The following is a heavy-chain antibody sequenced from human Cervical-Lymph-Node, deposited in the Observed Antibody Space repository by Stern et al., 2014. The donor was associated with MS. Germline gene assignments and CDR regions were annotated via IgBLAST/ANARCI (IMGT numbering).Heavy chain of an antibody. V-gene: IGHV5-51*03. Sequence: VKLVKSGAEVKKPGESLQISCKGSGYSFTSYLIGCVRQMHGKGPEWMGIIYPGDSDTIYSPSFQGQVTISADKSISTAYLQWSSLKASDTAMYYCAMFYYYGMDVWGQGTTVTVSS. CDR2: IYPGDSDT. CDR1: GYSFTSYL. CDR3: AMFYYYGMDV. J-gene: IGHJ6*02.